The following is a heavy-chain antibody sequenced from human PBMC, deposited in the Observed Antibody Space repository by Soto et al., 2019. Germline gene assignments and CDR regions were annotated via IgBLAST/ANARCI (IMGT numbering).Heavy chain of an antibody. Sequence: SETLSLTCTVSGGSISSYYWSWIRQPPGKGLEWIGYIYYSGSTNYNPSLKSRVTISETSKNQFSLKLSSVTAADTAVYYCARHFRYGDYLLDYWGQGTLVTVSS. CDR3: ARHFRYGDYLLDY. J-gene: IGHJ4*02. CDR2: IYYSGST. CDR1: GGSISSYY. V-gene: IGHV4-59*08. D-gene: IGHD4-17*01.